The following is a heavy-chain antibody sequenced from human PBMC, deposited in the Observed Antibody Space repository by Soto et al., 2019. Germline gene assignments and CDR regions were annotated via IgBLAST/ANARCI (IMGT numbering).Heavy chain of an antibody. D-gene: IGHD3-3*01. CDR2: ISYDGSNK. CDR1: GFTFSSYG. J-gene: IGHJ6*03. V-gene: IGHV3-30*18. CDR3: AKDGDFWSGYYSAHYMDV. Sequence: GGSLRLPCXAPGFTFSSYGMHWVRQAPGKGLEWVAVISYDGSNKYYADSVKGRFTISRDNSKNTLYLQMNSLRAEDTAVYYCAKDGDFWSGYYSAHYMDVWGKGTTVTVSS.